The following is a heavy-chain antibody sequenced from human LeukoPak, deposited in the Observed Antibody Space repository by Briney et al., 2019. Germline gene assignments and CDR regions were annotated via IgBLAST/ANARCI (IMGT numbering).Heavy chain of an antibody. CDR3: ARDRGSSGWYFDY. D-gene: IGHD6-19*01. CDR1: GGSISSGSDY. Sequence: PSETLSLTCTVSGGSISSGSDYWSWIRQPAGKGLEWIGRFYTRGSTNYNPSLKSRVTISVDPSKNQFSLKLNSVTATDTAVYYCARDRGSSGWYFDYWSQGNLVTVSS. V-gene: IGHV4-61*02. CDR2: FYTRGST. J-gene: IGHJ4*02.